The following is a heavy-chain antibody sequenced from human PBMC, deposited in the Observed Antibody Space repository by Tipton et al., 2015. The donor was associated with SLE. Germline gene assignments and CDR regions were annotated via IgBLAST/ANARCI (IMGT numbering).Heavy chain of an antibody. CDR1: GGSISSHY. CDR2: IYTSGST. V-gene: IGHV4-4*07. Sequence: TLSLTCTVSGGSISSHYWSWIRQPAGKGLEWIGHIYTSGSTNYNPSLKSRVTISVDTSKNQFSLKLSSVTAADTALYYCARGTNYDSSGYYSYWGQGTLVTVSS. J-gene: IGHJ4*02. D-gene: IGHD3-22*01. CDR3: ARGTNYDSSGYYSY.